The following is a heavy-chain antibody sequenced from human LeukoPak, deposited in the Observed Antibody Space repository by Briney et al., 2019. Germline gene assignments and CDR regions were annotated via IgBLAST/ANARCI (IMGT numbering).Heavy chain of an antibody. CDR2: INHSGST. J-gene: IGHJ4*02. Sequence: SETLSLTCAVYGGSFSGYYWSWIRQPPGKGLEWIGEINHSGSTNYDPSLKSRVTISIDTSKNQFSLKLSSVTAADTAVYYCARGDYFDYWGQGTLVTVSS. V-gene: IGHV4-34*01. CDR3: ARGDYFDY. CDR1: GGSFSGYY.